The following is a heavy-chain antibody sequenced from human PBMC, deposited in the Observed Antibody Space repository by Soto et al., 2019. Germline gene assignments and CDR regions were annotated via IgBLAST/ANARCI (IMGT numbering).Heavy chain of an antibody. D-gene: IGHD5-18*01. CDR1: GFTFSDNL. CDR3: ARDRHSVGPRANDAFDV. CDR2: LNPDTGNT. Sequence: QVQLVQSGAELKKPGASVNISCTASGFTFSDNLINWVRQAPGQGLEWMGWLNPDTGNTRYSETFQGRVTNSKAPPARKGHLAPNDLENEDTALYFCARDRHSVGPRANDAFDVWGQGTMITVSS. V-gene: IGHV1-3*01. J-gene: IGHJ3*01.